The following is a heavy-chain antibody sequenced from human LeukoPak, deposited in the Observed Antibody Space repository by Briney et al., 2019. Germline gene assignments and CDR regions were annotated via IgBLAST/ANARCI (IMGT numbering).Heavy chain of an antibody. CDR1: GGSISSTNW. D-gene: IGHD6-19*01. CDR3: ARQSSGWFPFDY. V-gene: IGHV4-4*02. J-gene: IGHJ4*02. Sequence: SGTLSLTCGVSGGSISSTNWWTWVRQPPGEGLEWIGEVHLSGRTNYNPSLESRVTMSVDMSENHISLKLTSVTAADTAVYYCARQSSGWFPFDYWGQGTLVTVSS. CDR2: VHLSGRT.